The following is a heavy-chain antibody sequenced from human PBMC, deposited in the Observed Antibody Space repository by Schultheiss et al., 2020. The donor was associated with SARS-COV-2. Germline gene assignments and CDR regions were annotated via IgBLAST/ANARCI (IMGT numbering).Heavy chain of an antibody. CDR3: ARHSLYYDSSGYNWFDP. Sequence: SETLSLTCTVSGGSISSSTYYWGWIRQPPGKGLEWIGSIYYSGSTYYNPSLKSRVTISVDTSKNQFSLKLSSVTAADTAVYYCARHSLYYDSSGYNWFDPWGQGTLVTVSS. CDR1: GGSISSSTYY. V-gene: IGHV4-39*01. J-gene: IGHJ5*02. D-gene: IGHD3-22*01. CDR2: IYYSGST.